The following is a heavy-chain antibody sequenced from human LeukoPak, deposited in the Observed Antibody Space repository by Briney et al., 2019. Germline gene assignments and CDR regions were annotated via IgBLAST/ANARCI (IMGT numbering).Heavy chain of an antibody. D-gene: IGHD6-19*01. V-gene: IGHV5-51*01. J-gene: IGHJ5*02. CDR1: GYRFTTYW. CDR2: IYPADSDT. Sequence: GESLKISGKGSGYRFTTYWIGWVRQMPGKGLEWMGIIYPADSDTRYSPSLQGQVTISAGKSINTAYLQWSSLKASDTAMYYCARHGVAVAPGAEVNWFDPWGQGTLVTVSS. CDR3: ARHGVAVAPGAEVNWFDP.